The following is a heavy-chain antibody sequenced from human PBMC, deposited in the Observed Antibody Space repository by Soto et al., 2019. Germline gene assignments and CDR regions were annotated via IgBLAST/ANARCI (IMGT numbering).Heavy chain of an antibody. CDR3: ARWPRYCSSTSCPYYYYMDV. D-gene: IGHD2-2*01. V-gene: IGHV4-34*01. CDR2: INHSGST. CDR1: GGSFSGYY. Sequence: PSETLSLTCAVYGGSFSGYYWSWIRQPPGKGLEWIGEINHSGSTNYNPSLKSRVTISVDTSKNQFSLKLSSVTAADTAVYYCARWPRYCSSTSCPYYYYMDVWGKGTTVTVSS. J-gene: IGHJ6*03.